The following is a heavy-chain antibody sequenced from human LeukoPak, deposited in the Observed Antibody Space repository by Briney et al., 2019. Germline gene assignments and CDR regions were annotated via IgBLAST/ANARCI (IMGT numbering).Heavy chain of an antibody. CDR2: IYPGDSDT. CDR3: ASSTYYYGSSGPEVPNWFDP. J-gene: IGHJ5*02. V-gene: IGHV5-51*01. D-gene: IGHD3-10*01. Sequence: GESLKISCKGSGYRFTSYWIGWVRQMPGKGLEWMGIIYPGDSDTRYSPSFQGQVTISADKSISTAYLQWSSLKASDTAIYYCASSTYYYGSSGPEVPNWFDPWGQGTLVTVSS. CDR1: GYRFTSYW.